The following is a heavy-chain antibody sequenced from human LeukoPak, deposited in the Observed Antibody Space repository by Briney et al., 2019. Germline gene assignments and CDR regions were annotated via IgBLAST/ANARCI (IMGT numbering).Heavy chain of an antibody. V-gene: IGHV1-18*04. CDR2: ISAYNGNT. D-gene: IGHD3-22*01. CDR3: ATTLPTSSGYYGWYFDL. J-gene: IGHJ2*01. CDR1: GYTFTGYY. Sequence: ASVKVSCKASGYTFTGYYMHWVRQAPGQGLEWMGWISAYNGNTNYAQKLQGRVTMTEDTSTDTAYMELSSLRSEDTAVYYCATTLPTSSGYYGWYFDLWGRGTLVTVSS.